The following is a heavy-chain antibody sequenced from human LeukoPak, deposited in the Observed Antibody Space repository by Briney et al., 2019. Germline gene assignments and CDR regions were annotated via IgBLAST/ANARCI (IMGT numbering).Heavy chain of an antibody. Sequence: GGSLRLSCAASGFTFSSYGMSWVRQAPGKGLEWVSAIGGRDGSTYYADSVKGRFTISRDNSKNTLYVQMNSLRAEDTAVYYCAKGHYYGSGSLDYWGQGTLVTISS. CDR3: AKGHYYGSGSLDY. J-gene: IGHJ4*02. D-gene: IGHD3-10*01. CDR2: IGGRDGST. V-gene: IGHV3-23*01. CDR1: GFTFSSYG.